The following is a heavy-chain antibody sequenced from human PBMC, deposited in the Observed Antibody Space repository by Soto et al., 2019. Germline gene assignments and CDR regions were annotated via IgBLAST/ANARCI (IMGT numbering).Heavy chain of an antibody. Sequence: GPSVKVSCKASGYTFTSYAMHWVRQAPGQRLEWMGWINAGNGNTKYSQKFQGRVTITRDTSASTAYMELSSLRSEDTAVYYCASLSIGYCSSTSCFEWFDPWGQGTLVTVSS. CDR2: INAGNGNT. V-gene: IGHV1-3*01. CDR3: ASLSIGYCSSTSCFEWFDP. D-gene: IGHD2-2*01. J-gene: IGHJ5*02. CDR1: GYTFTSYA.